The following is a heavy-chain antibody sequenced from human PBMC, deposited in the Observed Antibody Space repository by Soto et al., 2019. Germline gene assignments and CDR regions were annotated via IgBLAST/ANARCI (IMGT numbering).Heavy chain of an antibody. CDR1: GGSVSCYY. V-gene: IGHV4-34*01. J-gene: IGHJ6*02. D-gene: IGHD6-19*01. Sequence: SETLSLTCAVYGGSVSCYYWSWIRQPPGKGLEWIGEINHSGSTNYNPSLKSRVTISVGTSKNQFSLKLSSVTAADTAVYYCARGRSGWYHYYYGMDVWGQGTTVTVS. CDR3: ARGRSGWYHYYYGMDV. CDR2: INHSGST.